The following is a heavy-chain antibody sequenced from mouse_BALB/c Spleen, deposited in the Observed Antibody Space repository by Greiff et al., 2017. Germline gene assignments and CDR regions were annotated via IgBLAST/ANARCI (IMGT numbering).Heavy chain of an antibody. CDR3: ARDGDYYGCFDY. CDR1: GFTFSSYG. CDR2: INSNGGST. J-gene: IGHJ2*01. V-gene: IGHV5-6-3*01. Sequence: EVKVVESGGGLVQPGGSLKLSCAASGFTFSSYGMSWVRQTPDKRLELVATINSNGGSTYYPDSVKGRFTISRDNAKNTLYLQMSSLKSEDTAMYCSARDGDYYGCFDYWGQGNTRTVSS. D-gene: IGHD1-2*01.